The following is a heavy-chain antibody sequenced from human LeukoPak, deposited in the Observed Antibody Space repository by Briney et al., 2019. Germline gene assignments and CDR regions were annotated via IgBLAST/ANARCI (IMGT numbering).Heavy chain of an antibody. CDR3: AKTRGILFGETY. V-gene: IGHV3-23*01. CDR1: GFSFSSYA. D-gene: IGHD3-10*02. J-gene: IGHJ4*02. Sequence: GGSLRLSCAASGFSFSSYAMSWDRQPAGKGLEWVSNISASGGSGSTYYSDSVKGRFTISRDNSKNTLYLQMNSLRAEDTAVYYCAKTRGILFGETYWGQGTLVTVSS. CDR2: ISASGGSGST.